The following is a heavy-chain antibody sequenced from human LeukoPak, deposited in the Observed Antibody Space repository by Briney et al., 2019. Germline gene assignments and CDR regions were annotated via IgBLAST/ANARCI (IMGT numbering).Heavy chain of an antibody. Sequence: ASVKVSCKASGYTFTSYDINWVRQAPGQGLEWMGWISAYNGNTNYAQKLQGRVTMTTDTSTSTAYMELRSLRSDDTAVYYCARNAREDYYYYYMDVWGKGTTVTVSS. CDR3: ARNAREDYYYYYMDV. V-gene: IGHV1-18*01. CDR1: GYTFTSYD. J-gene: IGHJ6*03. D-gene: IGHD6-6*01. CDR2: ISAYNGNT.